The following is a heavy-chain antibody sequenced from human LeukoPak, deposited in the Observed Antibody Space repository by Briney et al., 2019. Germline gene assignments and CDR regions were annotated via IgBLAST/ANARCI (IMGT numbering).Heavy chain of an antibody. D-gene: IGHD2-15*01. CDR3: LGYCSGGGCYSGGN. Sequence: GGSLRLSCAASGLTFSTYALGWVRRAPGKGLDWISVITPNGNTYYADSVKGRFTISRDSSRNTQFLQMNSLRAEDTAVYYCLGYCSGGGCYSGGNWGQGTLVTVSS. CDR2: ITPNGNT. CDR1: GLTFSTYA. V-gene: IGHV3-23*01. J-gene: IGHJ4*02.